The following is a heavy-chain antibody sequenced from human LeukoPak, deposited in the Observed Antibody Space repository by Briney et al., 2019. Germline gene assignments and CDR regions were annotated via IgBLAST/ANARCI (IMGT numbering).Heavy chain of an antibody. D-gene: IGHD1-26*01. CDR3: AGTSGSRNWFDP. CDR2: IYYSGST. V-gene: IGHV4-39*01. CDR1: GGSISISSYY. J-gene: IGHJ5*02. Sequence: SETLSLTCTVSGGSISISSYYWGWIRQPPGKGLEWIGSIYYSGSTYYNPSLKSRVTISVDTSKNQFSLKLSSVTAADTAVYYCAGTSGSRNWFDPWGQGTLVTVSS.